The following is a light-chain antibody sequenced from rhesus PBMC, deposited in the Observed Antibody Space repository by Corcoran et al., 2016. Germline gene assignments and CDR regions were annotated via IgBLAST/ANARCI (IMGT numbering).Light chain of an antibody. CDR1: QSVSSR. CDR2: SAS. CDR3: QQGSNWSQYS. V-gene: IGKV3-17*02. Sequence: EIVMTQSPATLSLSPGERATLSCRASQSVSSRLAWSQQNPGQAPRLLIYSASTRVTGIPDRFSGSGSGTDFTLTISSLEPEDVAVYFCQQGSNWSQYSFGQGTKVEIK. J-gene: IGKJ2*01.